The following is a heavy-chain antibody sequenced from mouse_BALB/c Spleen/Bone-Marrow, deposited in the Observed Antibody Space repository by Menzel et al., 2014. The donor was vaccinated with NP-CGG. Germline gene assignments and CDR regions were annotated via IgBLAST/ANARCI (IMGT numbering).Heavy chain of an antibody. CDR2: ILPGSGST. CDR3: ARGAYYGNYFDY. J-gene: IGHJ2*01. V-gene: IGHV1-9*01. D-gene: IGHD2-10*01. Sequence: QVQLQQSGAELMKPGASVKISCKATGYTFSSYWIEWVKQRPGHGLEWIGEILPGSGSTNYNEKFKGKATSTADTSSNTAYMQLSSLTSEDSAVYYCARGAYYGNYFDYWGQGTTLTVSS. CDR1: GYTFSSYW.